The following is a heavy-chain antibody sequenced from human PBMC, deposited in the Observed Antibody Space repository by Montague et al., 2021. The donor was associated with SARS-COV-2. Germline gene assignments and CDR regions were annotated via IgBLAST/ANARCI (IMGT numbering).Heavy chain of an antibody. V-gene: IGHV4-59*11. CDR3: VRDLYCSSNACIGNAFDV. J-gene: IGHJ3*01. D-gene: IGHD2-2*01. Sequence: SETLSLTCTVSGAFITSHYWSWIRQPPGKGLEWIVNIFSSGNSKYNPSLKSRVTLSVDTSKNQFSLKLTSVTTADTALYYCVRDLYCSSNACIGNAFDVWGQGTMVSVSS. CDR2: IFSSGNS. CDR1: GAFITSHY.